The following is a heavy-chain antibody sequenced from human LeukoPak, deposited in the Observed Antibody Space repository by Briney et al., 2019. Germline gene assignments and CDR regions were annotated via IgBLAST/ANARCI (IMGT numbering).Heavy chain of an antibody. J-gene: IGHJ6*03. CDR2: INHSGST. Sequence: SSETLSLTCAVYGGSFSGYYWSWIRQPPGKGLEWIGEINHSGSTNYNPSLKSRVTISVDTSKNQFSLKPSSVTAADTAVYYCARGAVAGTGYYYMDVWGKGTTVTVSS. CDR1: GGSFSGYY. V-gene: IGHV4-34*01. D-gene: IGHD6-19*01. CDR3: ARGAVAGTGYYYMDV.